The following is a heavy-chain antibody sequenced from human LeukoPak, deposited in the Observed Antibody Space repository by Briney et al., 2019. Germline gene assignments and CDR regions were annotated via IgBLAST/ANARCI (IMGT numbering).Heavy chain of an antibody. V-gene: IGHV1-69*06. Sequence: VASVTVSCKASGGTFSSYAISWVRQAPGQGLEWMGGIIPIFGTANYAQKFQGRVTITADKSTSTAYMELSSLRSEDTAVYYCAREYSSSRGYFDYWGQGTLVTVSS. CDR1: GGTFSSYA. D-gene: IGHD6-6*01. J-gene: IGHJ4*02. CDR3: AREYSSSRGYFDY. CDR2: IIPIFGTA.